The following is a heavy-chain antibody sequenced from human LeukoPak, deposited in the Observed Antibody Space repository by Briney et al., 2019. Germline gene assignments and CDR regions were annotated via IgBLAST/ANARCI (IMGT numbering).Heavy chain of an antibody. CDR2: INYSGSI. V-gene: IGHV4-61*01. CDR1: GGSVSSGRHY. D-gene: IGHD2-8*01. Sequence: PSETLSLTCTVSGGSVSSGRHYWSWIRQPPGKGLDWIAYINYSGSINYNPSLKSRVTISVDTSKNQFSLKLSSVTAADTAVYYCARNGDHWGQGTLVTVSS. CDR3: ARNGDH. J-gene: IGHJ4*02.